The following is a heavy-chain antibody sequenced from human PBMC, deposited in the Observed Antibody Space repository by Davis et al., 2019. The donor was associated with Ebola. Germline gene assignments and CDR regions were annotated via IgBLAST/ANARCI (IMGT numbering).Heavy chain of an antibody. D-gene: IGHD5-12*01. V-gene: IGHV4-59*08. CDR2: IYHSESS. CDR1: GGSISSSY. Sequence: SETLSLTCTVSGGSISSSYWSWIRQPPGKGLEWIGYIYHSESSNYNPSLKSRVTISVDTSKNQFSLKVSSLTAADTAVYYCARLTLASVPDIVDHWGQGSLVTVSP. J-gene: IGHJ4*02. CDR3: ARLTLASVPDIVDH.